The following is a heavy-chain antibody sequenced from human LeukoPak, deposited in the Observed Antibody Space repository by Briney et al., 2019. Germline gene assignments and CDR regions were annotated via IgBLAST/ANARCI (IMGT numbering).Heavy chain of an antibody. CDR1: GFTFNNNA. D-gene: IGHD3-10*01. CDR2: ISGSGGSA. V-gene: IGHV3-23*01. CDR3: AKVAGSGSYYNGFDS. J-gene: IGHJ4*02. Sequence: GGSLRLSCAASGFTFNNNAMSWVRQAPGKGLEWVSGISGSGGSAYYADPVKGRFTISRDISKDTLYLEMNSLRAEDTAVYYCAKVAGSGSYYNGFDSWGQGTLVTVSS.